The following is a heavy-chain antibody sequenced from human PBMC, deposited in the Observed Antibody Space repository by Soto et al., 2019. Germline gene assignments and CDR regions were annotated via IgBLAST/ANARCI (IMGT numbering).Heavy chain of an antibody. CDR3: AREKITGLFDY. V-gene: IGHV4-34*01. D-gene: IGHD2-8*02. CDR2: INHSGST. J-gene: IGHJ4*02. Sequence: PSETLSLTCAVYGGSFSGYYWTWIRQSPGTGLEWIGEINHSGSTNYNPSLKSRVTISVDTSKNQFSLKLTSVTAADTAVYYCAREKITGLFDYWGQGTLVTVS. CDR1: GGSFSGYY.